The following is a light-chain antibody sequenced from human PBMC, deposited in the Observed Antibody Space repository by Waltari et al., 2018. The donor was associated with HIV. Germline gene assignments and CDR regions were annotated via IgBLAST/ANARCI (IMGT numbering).Light chain of an antibody. CDR2: DVN. Sequence: QSALTQPPSASGSPGQSVTVSCTGTSSDIGYFNYVSWYPQHPGKAPKLLIYDVNKRPSGVPDRFSASKSGATASLTVSGLLAEDEADYYCAAYAGNNIVIFGGGTKVTV. CDR1: SSDIGYFNY. CDR3: AAYAGNNIVI. J-gene: IGLJ2*01. V-gene: IGLV2-8*01.